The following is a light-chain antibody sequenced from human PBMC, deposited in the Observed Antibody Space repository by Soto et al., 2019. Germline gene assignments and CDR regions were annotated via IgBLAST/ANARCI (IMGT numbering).Light chain of an antibody. CDR3: HHSSPG. CDR2: GAS. CDR1: QSVGSY. V-gene: IGKV3-11*01. J-gene: IGKJ2*01. Sequence: ETVLTQSPDTLSLSPGERVTLTCRASQSVGSYLDWYQQKPGQAPRLLIYGASNRATGIPPRFSGSGSGTHFTLTIRRLDPADFSFYYCHHSSPGFGQGTKLEIK.